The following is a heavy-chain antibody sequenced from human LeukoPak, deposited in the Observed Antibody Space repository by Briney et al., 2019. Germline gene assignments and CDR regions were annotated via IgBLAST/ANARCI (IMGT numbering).Heavy chain of an antibody. V-gene: IGHV4-59*01. CDR2: IYHSGST. CDR3: ARLQRVTIFGVVIMGNWFDP. Sequence: SETLSLTCTASGGSISTYYWNWIRQPPGKGLEWIGYIYHSGSTNYNPSLQSRVTISVDTSKNQFSLNLNSVTAADTAVYYCARLQRVTIFGVVIMGNWFDPWGQGTLVTVSS. J-gene: IGHJ5*02. D-gene: IGHD3-3*01. CDR1: GGSISTYY.